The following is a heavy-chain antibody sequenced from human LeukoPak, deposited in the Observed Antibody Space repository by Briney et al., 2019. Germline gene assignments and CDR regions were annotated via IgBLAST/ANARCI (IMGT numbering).Heavy chain of an antibody. J-gene: IGHJ4*02. Sequence: GGSLRLSCAASGFTVSSTYVSWVRQSPGKGLEWVSVVYKDGKMFYIDSVKGRFAISRDTSKNTVYLQMNNLRAEDTAVYYCASRHCSGGDCYFAGADPFDHWGQGTLVTVSS. CDR2: VYKDGKM. CDR3: ASRHCSGGDCYFAGADPFDH. D-gene: IGHD2-21*01. CDR1: GFTVSSTY. V-gene: IGHV3-53*01.